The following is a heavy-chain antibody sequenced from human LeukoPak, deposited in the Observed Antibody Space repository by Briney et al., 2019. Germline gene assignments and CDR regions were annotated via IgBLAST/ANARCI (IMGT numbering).Heavy chain of an antibody. Sequence: GCAVRLSCAASGFTFSNAWMSWVRQAPGKGREGVGRIKSKTDGRTKDYAATVKGRFTISRDDSKNTLYLQMNSLKTEDTAVYYCTTDNWKDVWGKGTTVTVSS. CDR2: IKSKTDGRTK. V-gene: IGHV3-15*01. CDR3: TTDNWKDV. J-gene: IGHJ6*04. CDR1: GFTFSNAW. D-gene: IGHD1-20*01.